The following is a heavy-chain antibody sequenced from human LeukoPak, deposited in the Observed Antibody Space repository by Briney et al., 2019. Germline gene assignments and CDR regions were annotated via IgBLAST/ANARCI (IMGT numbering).Heavy chain of an antibody. J-gene: IGHJ4*02. V-gene: IGHV4-4*07. CDR3: ARLSSPVGPMR. CDR1: GYSSSSYF. D-gene: IGHD1-26*01. CDR2: NYSGGST. Sequence: SETLSLTCTVSGYSSSSYFWSWIRQPAGKGLQWIGRNYSGGSTNYNPSLKSRVTMTLDKSKRQVSLRLNSVTAADTAVYYCARLSSPVGPMRWGRGTLVTVSS.